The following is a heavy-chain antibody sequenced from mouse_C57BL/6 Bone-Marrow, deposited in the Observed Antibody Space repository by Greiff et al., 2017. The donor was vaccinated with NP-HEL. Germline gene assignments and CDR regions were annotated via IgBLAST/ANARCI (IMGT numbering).Heavy chain of an antibody. CDR2: IDPENGDT. J-gene: IGHJ3*01. CDR1: GFNIKDDY. Sequence: EVKVVESGAELVRPGASVKLSCTASGFNIKDDYMHWVKQRPEQGLEWIGWIDPENGDTEYASKFQGKATITADTSSNTAYLQLSSLTSEDTAVYYCTRITYYYGSSPWFACWGQGTLVTVSA. CDR3: TRITYYYGSSPWFAC. V-gene: IGHV14-4*01. D-gene: IGHD1-1*01.